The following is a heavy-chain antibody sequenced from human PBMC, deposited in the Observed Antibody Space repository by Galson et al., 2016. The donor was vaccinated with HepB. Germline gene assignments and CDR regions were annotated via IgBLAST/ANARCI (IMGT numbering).Heavy chain of an antibody. V-gene: IGHV3-30-3*01. Sequence: SLRLSCAASGFRFSRYGMRWVRQAPGKGLEWVAMISYDGSNEYYADSVKGRVTISRDNSKNSLYLQMNSLRAEDTAVYFCAREERYCSSMRVQNPDYGMDVWGQGTTVTVSS. CDR3: AREERYCSSMRVQNPDYGMDV. D-gene: IGHD2-2*01. CDR1: GFRFSRYG. CDR2: ISYDGSNE. J-gene: IGHJ6*02.